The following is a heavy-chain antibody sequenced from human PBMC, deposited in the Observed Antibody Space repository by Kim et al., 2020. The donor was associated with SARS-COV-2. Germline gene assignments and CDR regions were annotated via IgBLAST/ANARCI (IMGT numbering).Heavy chain of an antibody. J-gene: IGHJ6*02. V-gene: IGHV1-18*04. Sequence: ASVKVSCKASGYTFTSYGISWVRQAPGQGLEWMGWISAYNGNTNYAQKLQGRVTMTTDTSTSTAYMELRSLRSDDTAVYYCARDPALLPMVRGSDYYGMDVWGQGTTVTVSS. CDR3: ARDPALLPMVRGSDYYGMDV. CDR2: ISAYNGNT. CDR1: GYTFTSYG. D-gene: IGHD3-10*01.